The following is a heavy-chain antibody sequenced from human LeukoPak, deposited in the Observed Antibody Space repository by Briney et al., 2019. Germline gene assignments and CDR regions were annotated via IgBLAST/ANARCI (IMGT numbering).Heavy chain of an antibody. CDR1: GGSFSGYY. Sequence: SETLSLTCAVYGGSFSGYYWSWIRQPPGKGLEWIGEINHSGSTNYNPSLKSRVTISVDTPKNQFSLKLSSVTAADTAVYYCARDRPQIRYCSGGSCYSPWGQGTLVTVSS. J-gene: IGHJ4*02. D-gene: IGHD2-15*01. V-gene: IGHV4-34*01. CDR3: ARDRPQIRYCSGGSCYSP. CDR2: INHSGST.